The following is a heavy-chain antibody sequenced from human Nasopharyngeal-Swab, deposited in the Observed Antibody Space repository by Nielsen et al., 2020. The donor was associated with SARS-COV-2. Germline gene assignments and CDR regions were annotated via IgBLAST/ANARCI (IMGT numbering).Heavy chain of an antibody. CDR1: GFTFSSYA. CDR2: ISYDGSNK. V-gene: IGHV3-30-3*01. D-gene: IGHD5-12*01. Sequence: GESLKISCAASGFTFSSYAMHWVRQAPGKGLEWVAVISYDGSNKYYADPVKGRFTISRDNSKNPLYLQMNSLRAEDTAVYYCARPTYGGYVIYFDYLGQGTLVTVSS. CDR3: ARPTYGGYVIYFDY. J-gene: IGHJ4*02.